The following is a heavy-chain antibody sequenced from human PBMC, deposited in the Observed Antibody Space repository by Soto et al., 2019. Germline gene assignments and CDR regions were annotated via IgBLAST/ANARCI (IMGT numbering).Heavy chain of an antibody. J-gene: IGHJ5*01. CDR2: IIPKFGTA. D-gene: IGHD2-21*01. CDR1: GGIFSDYA. Sequence: QVQLEQSGGEVKKPGSSVKVSCRVSGGIFSDYAVSWVRQAPGQGLQWVGGIIPKFGTAKYARKFEDRVTLTEDELTSTVYMEINNLRSEDTALYYCARDKLSSLVVETPHLFDSWGQGTLLTVSS. CDR3: ARDKLSSLVVETPHLFDS. V-gene: IGHV1-69*12.